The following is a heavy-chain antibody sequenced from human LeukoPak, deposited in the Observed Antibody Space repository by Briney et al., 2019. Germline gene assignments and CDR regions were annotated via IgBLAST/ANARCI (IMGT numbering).Heavy chain of an antibody. J-gene: IGHJ4*02. CDR2: ISGNGGST. D-gene: IGHD1-1*01. CDR3: AKGHVGTTRGFDY. Sequence: PGGSLRLSCAATGFTFSGYAMSWVRQAPEKGLEWVSAISGNGGSTYYADSVKGRFTISRDNSKNTLYPQMNSLRAEDTALYYCAKGHVGTTRGFDYWGQGTLVTVSS. CDR1: GFTFSGYA. V-gene: IGHV3-23*01.